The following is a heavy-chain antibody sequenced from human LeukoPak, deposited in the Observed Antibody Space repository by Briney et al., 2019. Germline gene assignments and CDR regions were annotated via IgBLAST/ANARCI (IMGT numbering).Heavy chain of an antibody. V-gene: IGHV3-23*01. CDR2: ISGSGGNT. J-gene: IGHJ4*02. CDR1: GFTFSSYA. D-gene: IGHD5-18*01. CDR3: ATAKSSVDTATDY. Sequence: PGGSLRLSCAASGFTFSSYAMSWVRQAPGKGLEWVSGISGSGGNTYYADSVKGQFTISRDNSKKTLYLQMNSLRAEDTALYYCATAKSSVDTATDYWGQGTLVTVSS.